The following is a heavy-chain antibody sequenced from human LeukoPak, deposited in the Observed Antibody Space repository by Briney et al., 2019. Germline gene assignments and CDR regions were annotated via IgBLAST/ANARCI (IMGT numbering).Heavy chain of an antibody. Sequence: PGGSLRLSCAASGITFRSYAMHWVRQAPGKGLEWVAVISYDGSNKYYADSVKGRFTISRDNSKNTLYLQMNSLRAEDTAVYYCARAGAVAAADYWGQGTLVTVSS. CDR3: ARAGAVAAADY. J-gene: IGHJ4*02. V-gene: IGHV3-30-3*01. CDR1: GITFRSYA. D-gene: IGHD6-13*01. CDR2: ISYDGSNK.